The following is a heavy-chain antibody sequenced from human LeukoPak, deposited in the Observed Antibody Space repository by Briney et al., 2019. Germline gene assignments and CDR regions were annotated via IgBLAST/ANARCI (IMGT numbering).Heavy chain of an antibody. CDR1: GFPFGTYW. CDR3: SREFHP. J-gene: IGHJ5*02. Sequence: GGSLRLSCEGSGFPFGTYWMAWVRQAPGKGLEWVASIKHDGREEHYVDSIKGRFTISGDNGKNSVYLQMNNLRVEDTAMYYCSREFHPWGQGTLVIVSS. CDR2: IKHDGREE. V-gene: IGHV3-7*01.